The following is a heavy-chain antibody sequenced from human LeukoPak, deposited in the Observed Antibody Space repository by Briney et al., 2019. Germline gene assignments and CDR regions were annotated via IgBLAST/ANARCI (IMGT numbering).Heavy chain of an antibody. CDR1: GSTFSSYT. V-gene: IGHV3-23*01. CDR3: AKDGGLWVSAHWGDS. D-gene: IGHD7-27*01. Sequence: GGSLRLSCTASGSTFSSYTMSWVRQAPGKGLKWVSTITTGGPNTYYADSVKGRFTVSRDDSKNTLYLQMNSLRAEDTAVYYCAKDGGLWVSAHWGDSWGRGTLVTVSS. CDR2: ITTGGPNT. J-gene: IGHJ4*02.